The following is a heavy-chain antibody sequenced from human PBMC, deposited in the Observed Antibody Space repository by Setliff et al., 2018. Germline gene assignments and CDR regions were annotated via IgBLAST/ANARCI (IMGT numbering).Heavy chain of an antibody. V-gene: IGHV4-34*01. CDR3: ARGPTLLDGP. Sequence: KPSETLSLTCAVYDASFSGFYWSWIRQSPGKGLEWIGEVNHSGGANYNPSLKSRGTISVDTSKNQFSLKVKSVTAADTAVYYCARGPTLLDGPWGQGTLVTVSS. CDR2: VNHSGGA. CDR1: DASFSGFY. J-gene: IGHJ5*02. D-gene: IGHD2-21*02.